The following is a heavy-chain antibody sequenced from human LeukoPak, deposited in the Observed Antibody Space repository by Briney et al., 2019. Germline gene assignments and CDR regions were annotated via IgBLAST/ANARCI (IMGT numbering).Heavy chain of an antibody. J-gene: IGHJ3*01. CDR2: INSDGSET. V-gene: IGHV3-74*01. D-gene: IGHD1-26*01. Sequence: GGSLRLSCVASGFIFSSNWMHWVRQGPGKGLVWVSRINSDGSETRHADSVKGRFTISRDNAKNTLYLQMNSLRAEDTAVYYCARAGEGLLAYSFDLWGQGTMVTVSS. CDR1: GFIFSSNW. CDR3: ARAGEGLLAYSFDL.